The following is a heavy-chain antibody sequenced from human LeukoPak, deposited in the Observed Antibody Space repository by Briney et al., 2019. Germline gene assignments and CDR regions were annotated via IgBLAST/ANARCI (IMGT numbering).Heavy chain of an antibody. V-gene: IGHV3-23*01. J-gene: IGHJ4*02. D-gene: IGHD6-19*01. CDR3: AKALSSETYYFDY. Sequence: GGSLRLSCAASGFTFSSYAMSWVRQAPGKGLEWVSAISGSGGSTYYADSVKGRFTISRDNAKNSLYLQMNSLRAEDTALYYCAKALSSETYYFDYWGQGTLVTVSS. CDR2: ISGSGGST. CDR1: GFTFSSYA.